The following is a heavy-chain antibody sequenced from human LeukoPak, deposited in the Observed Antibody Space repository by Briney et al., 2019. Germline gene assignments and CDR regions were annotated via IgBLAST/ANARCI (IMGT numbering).Heavy chain of an antibody. V-gene: IGHV4-31*03. CDR1: GGSISSGGYY. CDR2: IYYSGST. J-gene: IGHJ5*02. CDR3: ARDRGTGGAWFDP. Sequence: PSQTLSLICTVSGGSISSGGYYWSWIRQHPGKGLEWIGYIYYSGSTYYNPSLKSRVTISVDTSKNQFSLKLSSVTAADTAVYYCARDRGTGGAWFDPWGQGTLVTVSS. D-gene: IGHD2-8*02.